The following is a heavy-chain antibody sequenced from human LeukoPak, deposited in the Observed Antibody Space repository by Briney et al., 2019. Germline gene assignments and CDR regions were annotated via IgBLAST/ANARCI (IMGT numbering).Heavy chain of an antibody. D-gene: IGHD1-26*01. CDR3: ALSPYSGSYYPRPDEYYFDY. CDR1: GFSLSTRGMC. J-gene: IGHJ4*02. Sequence: SGPALLKPTQTLTLTYTFSGFSLSTRGMCVSWIRQPPGKALEWLARIDWDDDKYYSTSLKTRLTISKDTSKNQVVLTMTNMDPVDTATYYCALSPYSGSYYPRPDEYYFDYWGQGTLVTVSS. CDR2: IDWDDDK. V-gene: IGHV2-70*11.